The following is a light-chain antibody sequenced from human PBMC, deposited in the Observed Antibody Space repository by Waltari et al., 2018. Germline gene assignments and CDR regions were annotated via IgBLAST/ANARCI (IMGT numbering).Light chain of an antibody. CDR1: QSLLHSNGYNY. CDR3: MQALQTPCT. Sequence: IVMIQSPLPLPVPPGEPASIPCRSSQSLLHSNGYNYLHWYLQKPGQSPQLLLYLGSNRAAGVPDRFSGSGSGTDFTLKISRVEAEDVGVYYCMQALQTPCTFGQGTKLEIK. CDR2: LGS. J-gene: IGKJ2*02. V-gene: IGKV2-28*01.